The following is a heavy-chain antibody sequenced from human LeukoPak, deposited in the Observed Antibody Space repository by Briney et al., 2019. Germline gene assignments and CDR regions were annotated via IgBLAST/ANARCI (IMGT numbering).Heavy chain of an antibody. D-gene: IGHD2-21*01. CDR2: ISSSGSSI. CDR1: GFTFSTYE. V-gene: IGHV3-48*03. CDR3: ARERAYCVGDCSDC. J-gene: IGHJ4*02. Sequence: GGSLRLSCAASGFTFSTYEMNWVRQAPGKGLEWISYISSSGSSIHYADSVKGRVTISRDNARNSLYLQMNSLRAEDTAVYYCARERAYCVGDCSDCWGQGTLVTVSS.